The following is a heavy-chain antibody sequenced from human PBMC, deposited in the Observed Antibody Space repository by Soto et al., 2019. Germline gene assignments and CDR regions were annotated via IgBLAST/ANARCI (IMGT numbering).Heavy chain of an antibody. D-gene: IGHD6-13*01. V-gene: IGHV1-3*01. CDR3: ARGFVLASSSWYGY. CDR1: GYTFTSYA. CDR2: INAGNGNT. J-gene: IGHJ4*02. Sequence: GASAKVSCKASGYTFTSYAMHSVRQAPGQRLEWMGWINAGNGNTKYSQKFQGRVTITRDTSASTAYMELSSLRSEDTAVYYCARGFVLASSSWYGYWGQGTLVTVSS.